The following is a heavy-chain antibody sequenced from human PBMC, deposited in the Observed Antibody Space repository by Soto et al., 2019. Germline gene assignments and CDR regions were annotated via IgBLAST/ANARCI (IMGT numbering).Heavy chain of an antibody. CDR3: ASYFGYIYGV. Sequence: GSLRLSCEGFGFTLSDHYMDWVRQAPGKGLEWVGRTRNRANSYATEYAASVKGRFTISRDDSRNSVYLQMSSLKTEDTARYYCASYFGYIYGVWGQGTLVTVSS. CDR2: TRNRANSYAT. V-gene: IGHV3-72*01. J-gene: IGHJ4*02. D-gene: IGHD5-18*01. CDR1: GFTLSDHY.